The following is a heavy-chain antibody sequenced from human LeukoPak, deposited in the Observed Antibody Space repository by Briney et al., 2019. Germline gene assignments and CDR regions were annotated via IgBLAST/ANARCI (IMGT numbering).Heavy chain of an antibody. Sequence: PSETLSLTCTVSGGSISSGDYYCNWIRQPPGKGLEWIGYIYYSGSTSYNPSLKSRVTISVDTSKNQFSLKLTSVTAADTAVYYCARGSAYDWFDYWGQGTLVTVSS. V-gene: IGHV4-30-4*01. J-gene: IGHJ4*02. CDR1: GGSISSGDYY. CDR3: ARGSAYDWFDY. D-gene: IGHD5-12*01. CDR2: IYYSGST.